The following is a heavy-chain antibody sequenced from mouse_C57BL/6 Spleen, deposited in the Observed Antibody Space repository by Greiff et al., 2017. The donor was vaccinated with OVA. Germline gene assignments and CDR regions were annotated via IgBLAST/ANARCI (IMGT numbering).Heavy chain of an antibody. CDR1: GYTFTSYW. CDR2: IDPSDSET. V-gene: IGHV1-52*01. CDR3: ARGDRDWFAY. J-gene: IGHJ3*01. Sequence: QVQLQQPGAELVRPGSSVKLSCKASGYTFTSYWMHWVKQRPIQGLEWIGNIDPSDSETHYNQKFKDKATLTVDKSSSTAYMQLSSLPSEESAVYYCARGDRDWFAYWGQGTLVTVSA. D-gene: IGHD3-1*01.